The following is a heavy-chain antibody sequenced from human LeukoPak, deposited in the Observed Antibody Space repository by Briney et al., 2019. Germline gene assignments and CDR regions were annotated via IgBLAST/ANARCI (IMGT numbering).Heavy chain of an antibody. CDR1: GGSISSSSYY. J-gene: IGHJ4*02. V-gene: IGHV4-39*07. D-gene: IGHD5-12*01. CDR2: IYYSGST. Sequence: SETLSPTCTVSGGSISSSSYYWGWIRQPPGKGLEWIGSIYYSGSTYYNPSLKSRVTISVDTSKNQFSLKLSSVTAADTAVYYCARGTTIMHSDYWGQGTLVTVSS. CDR3: ARGTTIMHSDY.